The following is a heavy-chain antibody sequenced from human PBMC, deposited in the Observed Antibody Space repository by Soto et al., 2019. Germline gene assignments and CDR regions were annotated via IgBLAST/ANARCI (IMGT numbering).Heavy chain of an antibody. V-gene: IGHV3-23*01. CDR3: AKFGMATTKRSPPYYIDY. Sequence: GGSLRLSCAASGFTFSSYAMSWVRQAPGKGLEWVSSISGSGGGTYYADSVKDRLTFSRDNSKNTLYLQMNSLRAEDTAVYYCAKFGMATTKRSPPYYIDYWGQGALVTVSS. D-gene: IGHD1-1*01. CDR1: GFTFSSYA. J-gene: IGHJ4*02. CDR2: ISGSGGGT.